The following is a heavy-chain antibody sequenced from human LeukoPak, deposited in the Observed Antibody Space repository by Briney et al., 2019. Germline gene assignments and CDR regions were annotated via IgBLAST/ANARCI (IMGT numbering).Heavy chain of an antibody. V-gene: IGHV1-69*04. J-gene: IGHJ6*03. CDR3: ARDIYDFWGGYNNYYYMDV. Sequence: GASVKVSCKASGGTFSSYTISWVRQAPGQGLEWMGRIIPILGIANYAQKFQGRVTITADKSTSTAYMELSSLRSEDTAVYYCARDIYDFWGGYNNYYYMDVWGKGTTVTVSS. CDR1: GGTFSSYT. D-gene: IGHD3-3*01. CDR2: IIPILGIA.